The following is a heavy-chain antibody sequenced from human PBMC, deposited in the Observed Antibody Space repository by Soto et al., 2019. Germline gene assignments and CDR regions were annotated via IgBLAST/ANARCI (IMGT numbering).Heavy chain of an antibody. J-gene: IGHJ5*02. Sequence: GASVKVSCKASGGTFSSYAISWVRQAPGQGLEWMGGIIPIFGTANYAQKFQGRVTITADKSTSTAYMEPSSLRSEDTAVYYCAGTLLPAAAGPGDWFDPWGQGTLVTVSS. D-gene: IGHD6-13*01. CDR2: IIPIFGTA. CDR3: AGTLLPAAAGPGDWFDP. V-gene: IGHV1-69*06. CDR1: GGTFSSYA.